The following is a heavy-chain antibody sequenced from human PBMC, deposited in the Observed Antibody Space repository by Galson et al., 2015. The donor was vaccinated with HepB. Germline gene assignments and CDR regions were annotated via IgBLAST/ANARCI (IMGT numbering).Heavy chain of an antibody. D-gene: IGHD2-2*01. CDR2: ISGGGGST. CDR1: GLTFSRYA. J-gene: IGHJ4*02. Sequence: SLRLSCAASGLTFSRYAMHWVRQAPGKGLEYVSAISGGGGSTFYADSVKGRFTISRDNSKNTLYLQMSSLRADDTAVYYCGPFGQTCSTNCPIDSWGQGTLVTVSS. CDR3: GPFGQTCSTNCPIDS. V-gene: IGHV3-64D*06.